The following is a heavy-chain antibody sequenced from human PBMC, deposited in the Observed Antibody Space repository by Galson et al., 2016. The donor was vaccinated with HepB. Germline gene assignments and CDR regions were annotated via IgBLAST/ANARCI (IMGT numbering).Heavy chain of an antibody. V-gene: IGHV3-7*01. CDR1: GFSFNTHW. D-gene: IGHD4/OR15-4a*01. CDR2: IKQDGSEK. J-gene: IGHJ5*02. CDR3: VSQVYGDFGT. Sequence: SLRLSCAASGFSFNTHWMSWVRQTPGKGLEWVANIKQDGSEKYYVDSTRGRFTISKDHAKNSLYLQMNSLRADDTAVYYCVSQVYGDFGTWGQGTLVTVSS.